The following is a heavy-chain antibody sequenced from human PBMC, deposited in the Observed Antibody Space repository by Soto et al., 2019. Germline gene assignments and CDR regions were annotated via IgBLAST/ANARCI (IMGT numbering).Heavy chain of an antibody. CDR1: GFTFSSYW. CDR2: IKQDGSEK. V-gene: IGHV3-7*03. Sequence: EVQLVESGGGLVQPGGSLRLSCAASGFTFSSYWMSWVRQAPGKGLEWVANIKQDGSEKYYVDSVKGRFTISRDNAKNSLYLQMNGLRAEDTAVYYCARDGGVLWFGELWWFDPWGQGNLVTVSS. D-gene: IGHD3-10*01. CDR3: ARDGGVLWFGELWWFDP. J-gene: IGHJ5*02.